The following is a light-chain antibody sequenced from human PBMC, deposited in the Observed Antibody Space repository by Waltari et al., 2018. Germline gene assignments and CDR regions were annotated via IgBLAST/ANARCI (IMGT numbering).Light chain of an antibody. CDR1: SDVGGYNY. J-gene: IGLJ1*01. Sequence: SDVGGYNYVSWYQQHPGKAPKLMIYEVSNRPSGVSNRFSGSKSGNTASLTISGLQAEDEADYYCSSYTSSSTLYVFGTGTKVTVL. CDR2: EVS. CDR3: SSYTSSSTLYV. V-gene: IGLV2-14*01.